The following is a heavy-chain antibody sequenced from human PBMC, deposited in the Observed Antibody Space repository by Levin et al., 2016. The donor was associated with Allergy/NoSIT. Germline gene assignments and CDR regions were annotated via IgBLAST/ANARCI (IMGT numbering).Heavy chain of an antibody. V-gene: IGHV3-30-3*01. CDR2: ISYDGSNK. Sequence: GGSLRLSCAASGFTFSSYAMHWVRQAPGKGLEWVAVISYDGSNKYYADSVKGRFTISRDNSKNTLYLQMNSLRAEDTAVYYCARDLTRLGVVTRSIDYWGQGTLVTVSS. CDR3: ARDLTRLGVVTRSIDY. D-gene: IGHD2-21*02. CDR1: GFTFSSYA. J-gene: IGHJ4*02.